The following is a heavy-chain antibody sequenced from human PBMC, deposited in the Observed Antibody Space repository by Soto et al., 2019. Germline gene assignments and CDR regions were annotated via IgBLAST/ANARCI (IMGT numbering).Heavy chain of an antibody. CDR2: INHSGST. Sequence: SETLSLTCAVYGGSFSGYYWSWIRQPPGKGLEWIGEINHSGSTNYNPSLKSRVTISVDTSKNQFSLKLSSVTAADTAVYYCARGPLAVVAATRFDYWGQGTLVT. J-gene: IGHJ4*02. D-gene: IGHD2-15*01. CDR1: GGSFSGYY. CDR3: ARGPLAVVAATRFDY. V-gene: IGHV4-34*01.